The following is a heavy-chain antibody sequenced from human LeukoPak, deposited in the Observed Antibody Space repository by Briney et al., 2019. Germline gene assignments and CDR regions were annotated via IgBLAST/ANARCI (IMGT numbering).Heavy chain of an antibody. Sequence: ASVKVSCKASGYTFTGYYMHWVRQATGQGLEWMGWMNPNSGNTGYAQKFQGRVTMTRNTSIGTAYMELSSLRSEDTAVYYCARGGGGAGDFDYWGQGTLVTVSS. CDR1: GYTFTGYY. D-gene: IGHD3-10*01. J-gene: IGHJ4*02. CDR2: MNPNSGNT. V-gene: IGHV1-8*02. CDR3: ARGGGGAGDFDY.